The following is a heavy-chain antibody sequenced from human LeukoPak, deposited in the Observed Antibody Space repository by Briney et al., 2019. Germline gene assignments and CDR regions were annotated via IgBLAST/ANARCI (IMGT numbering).Heavy chain of an antibody. J-gene: IGHJ3*02. Sequence: SETLSLICTVSGGSTSSSTYYWDWIRQPPGKGLEWIGNIYDSGSTYYEPSLKSRVTISVDTSKNQFSLKLNSVTAADTAVYYCATHRRSGSGGSENAFEIWGQGTMVTVSS. V-gene: IGHV4-39*01. CDR2: IYDSGST. CDR1: GGSTSSSTYY. D-gene: IGHD5-12*01. CDR3: ATHRRSGSGGSENAFEI.